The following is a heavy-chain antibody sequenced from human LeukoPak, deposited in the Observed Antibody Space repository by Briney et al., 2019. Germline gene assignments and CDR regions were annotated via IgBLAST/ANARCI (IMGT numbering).Heavy chain of an antibody. Sequence: GGSLRLSCAVSGITLSNYGMTWVRQAPGKGLEWVAGISGSGGSTNYADSVKGRFTISRDSPKNTLFLQMNSLRAEDTAVYFCAKRGVVIRVILVGFHREAYYFDSWGREPWSPSRQ. CDR2: ISGSGGST. J-gene: IGHJ4*02. CDR1: GITLSNYG. D-gene: IGHD2-21*01. CDR3: AKRGVVIRVILVGFHREAYYFDS. V-gene: IGHV3-23*01.